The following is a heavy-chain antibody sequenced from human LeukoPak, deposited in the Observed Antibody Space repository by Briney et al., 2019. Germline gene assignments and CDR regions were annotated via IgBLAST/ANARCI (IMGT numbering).Heavy chain of an antibody. V-gene: IGHV4-59*01. D-gene: IGHD6-19*01. CDR1: GGSISSYY. CDR3: ARVSSSGWSFDY. J-gene: IGHJ4*02. CDR2: IYYSGST. Sequence: PSETLSLTCTVSGGSISSYYWSWIRQPPGKGLEWIGYIYYSGSTNYIPSLKSRVTISVDTSKNQFSLKLSSVTAADTAVYYCARVSSSGWSFDYWGQGTLVTVSS.